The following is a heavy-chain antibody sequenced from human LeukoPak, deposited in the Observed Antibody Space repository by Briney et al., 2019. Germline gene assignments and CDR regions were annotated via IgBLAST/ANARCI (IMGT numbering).Heavy chain of an antibody. Sequence: GGSLRLSCAASGFTFSSYWMSWVRQAPGKGLVWVARINSDGSSTTDADSVRGRFTISRDNAKNTLYLQMNSLRAEDTAVYYCARERCITTSCSHGMDVWGQGTTVTVSS. D-gene: IGHD2-2*01. J-gene: IGHJ6*02. CDR3: ARERCITTSCSHGMDV. CDR2: INSDGSST. V-gene: IGHV3-74*01. CDR1: GFTFSSYW.